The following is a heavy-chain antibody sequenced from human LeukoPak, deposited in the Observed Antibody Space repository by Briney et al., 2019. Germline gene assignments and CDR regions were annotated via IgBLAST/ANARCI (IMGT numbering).Heavy chain of an antibody. J-gene: IGHJ3*02. D-gene: IGHD3-22*01. V-gene: IGHV3-49*04. CDR3: SRFYSSGWASGAFDI. CDR1: GFTFSNYE. Sequence: GGSLRLSCVGSGFTFSNYEMNWVRQAPGKGLEWIGFIGNKANGGTTEYAASVKGRFTISRDDSKTIAHLQMSSLKTEDTAVYYCSRFYSSGWASGAFDIWGQGTMVTVSS. CDR2: IGNKANGGTT.